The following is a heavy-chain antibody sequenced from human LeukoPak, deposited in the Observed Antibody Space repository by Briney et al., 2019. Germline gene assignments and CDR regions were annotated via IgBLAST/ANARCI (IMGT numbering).Heavy chain of an antibody. CDR3: TPSLYDILTGSDY. CDR2: IRSKANSYAT. Sequence: PGGSLTLSCAASGFTFSGSAMHWVRQAPGKGLEGVGRIRSKANSYATAYAASVKGMFTISRDESKNTAYLRMNSLKTEDTAVYYCTPSLYDILTGSDYWGQGTLVTVSS. V-gene: IGHV3-73*01. J-gene: IGHJ4*02. D-gene: IGHD3-9*01. CDR1: GFTFSGSA.